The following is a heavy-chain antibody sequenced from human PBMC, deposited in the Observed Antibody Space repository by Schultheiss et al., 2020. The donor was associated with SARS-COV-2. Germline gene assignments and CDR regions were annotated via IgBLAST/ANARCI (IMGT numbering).Heavy chain of an antibody. J-gene: IGHJ4*02. Sequence: ASVKVSCKASGYTFTSYGISWVRQAPGQGLDWMGWISAYNGNTNYAQKLQGRVTMTTDTSTSTAYMELRSLRSDDTAVYYCARVYCSGGSCYWWGTGSHFDYWGQGTLVTVSS. CDR2: ISAYNGNT. V-gene: IGHV1-18*01. D-gene: IGHD2-15*01. CDR1: GYTFTSYG. CDR3: ARVYCSGGSCYWWGTGSHFDY.